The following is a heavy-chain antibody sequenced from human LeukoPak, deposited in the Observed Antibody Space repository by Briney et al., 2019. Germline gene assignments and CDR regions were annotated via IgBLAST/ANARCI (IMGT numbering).Heavy chain of an antibody. CDR1: GFTFSSYA. CDR2: ISCGVGST. Sequence: GAPRLSCAASGFTFSSYAMSWVRQAPGKGLEWVSAISCGVGSTPYADAVKGRSTISRDNTKNTLYLQMNSPGAEDTAVYYCAKGVIAIPLIYAFDIWGQGTMVTVSS. J-gene: IGHJ3*02. V-gene: IGHV3-23*01. D-gene: IGHD3/OR15-3a*01. CDR3: AKGVIAIPLIYAFDI.